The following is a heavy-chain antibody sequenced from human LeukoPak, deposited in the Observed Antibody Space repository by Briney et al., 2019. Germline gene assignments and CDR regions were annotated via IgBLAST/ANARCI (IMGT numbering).Heavy chain of an antibody. Sequence: PGGSLRLSCAASGFTFSSYEMNWVRQAPGKGLEWVSCISSSGSTIYYADSVKGRFTISRDNAKNSLYLQMNSLRAEDTAVYYCARGPSVTQVYWGQGTLVTVSS. CDR1: GFTFSSYE. CDR3: ARGPSVTQVY. V-gene: IGHV3-48*03. J-gene: IGHJ4*02. CDR2: ISSSGSTI. D-gene: IGHD4-17*01.